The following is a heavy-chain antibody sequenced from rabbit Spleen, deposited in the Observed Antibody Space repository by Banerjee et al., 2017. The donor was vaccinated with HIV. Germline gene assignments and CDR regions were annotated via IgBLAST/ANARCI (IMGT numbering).Heavy chain of an antibody. CDR3: AGDHAISGYRFNL. V-gene: IGHV1S40*01. Sequence: VESGGDLVMPGASLTLSCTASGFYIRSGSDMGRVRQAPGKGLEWIGCIYSISGVAYYASCAIGRFTISKTSSTTVTLQMTTLTAADTASYFCAGDHAISGYRFNLWGPGTLVTVS. D-gene: IGHD1-1*01. J-gene: IGHJ4*01. CDR1: GFYIRSGSD. CDR2: IYSISGVA.